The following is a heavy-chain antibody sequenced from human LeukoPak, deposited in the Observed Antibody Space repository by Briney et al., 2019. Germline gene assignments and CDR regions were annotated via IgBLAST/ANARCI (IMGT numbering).Heavy chain of an antibody. D-gene: IGHD5-18*01. CDR1: GFTISSSW. V-gene: IGHV3-7*01. Sequence: GGSLRLSCAASGFTISSSWMSWVRQAPGKGLEWVANIKRDGSEEYYVDSVKGRFTISRDNARESLYLQMNSLRAGDTAVYYCAKWRTGDSYGYEYWGQGTLVTVSS. CDR3: AKWRTGDSYGYEY. J-gene: IGHJ4*02. CDR2: IKRDGSEE.